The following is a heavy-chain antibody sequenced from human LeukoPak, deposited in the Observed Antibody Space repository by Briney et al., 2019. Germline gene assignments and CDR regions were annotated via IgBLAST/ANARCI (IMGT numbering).Heavy chain of an antibody. V-gene: IGHV4-4*02. CDR3: ASEGIAVADLFDY. CDR2: IYHSGST. J-gene: IGHJ4*02. CDR1: GGSSSSSNW. Sequence: PSVTLSFNCAVSGGSSSSSNWWSWVRQPPGKGLEWIEAIYHSGSTNYNPSLKSRVTISVDKSKNQFSLKLSSVTAADTAVYYCASEGIAVADLFDYWGQGTLVTVPS. D-gene: IGHD6-19*01.